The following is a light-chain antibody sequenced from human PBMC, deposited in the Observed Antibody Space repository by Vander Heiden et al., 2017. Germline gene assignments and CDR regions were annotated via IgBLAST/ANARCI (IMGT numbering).Light chain of an antibody. CDR3: QQYNNWWT. CDR2: GAS. Sequence: EIVMTQSPATLSVSPGERATLSCRASQRVSSNLAWYQQKPGQAPRLLIYGASTRATGIPASFSGSGSGTEFTLTISSLQSEDFAVYYCQQYNNWWTFGQGTKVEIK. V-gene: IGKV3-15*01. J-gene: IGKJ1*01. CDR1: QRVSSN.